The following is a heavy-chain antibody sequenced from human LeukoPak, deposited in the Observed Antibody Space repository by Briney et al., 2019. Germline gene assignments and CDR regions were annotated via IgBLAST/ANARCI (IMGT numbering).Heavy chain of an antibody. D-gene: IGHD2-15*01. CDR2: INHSGST. CDR1: GGSFSGYY. CDR3: AGEDDLFDY. Sequence: PSETLSLTCAVYGGSFSGYYWSWIRQPPGKGLEWIGEINHSGSTNYNPSLKSRVTISVDTSKNQFSLKLSSVTAADTAVYYCAGEDDLFDYWGQGTLVTVSS. V-gene: IGHV4-34*01. J-gene: IGHJ4*02.